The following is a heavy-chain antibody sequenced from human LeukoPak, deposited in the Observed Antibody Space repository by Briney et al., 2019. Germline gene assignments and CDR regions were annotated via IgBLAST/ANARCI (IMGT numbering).Heavy chain of an antibody. D-gene: IGHD4-17*01. V-gene: IGHV3-48*03. J-gene: IGHJ4*02. CDR2: ISSSGRTI. CDR1: GFTFNDYE. Sequence: GGPLRLSCAASGFTFNDYEMNWVRQAPGKGLEWVSYISSSGRTIFYADSVKGRFTISRDNAKNSLYLQMNSLRAEDTAVYYCAKPYGDYGYWGQGTLVTVSS. CDR3: AKPYGDYGY.